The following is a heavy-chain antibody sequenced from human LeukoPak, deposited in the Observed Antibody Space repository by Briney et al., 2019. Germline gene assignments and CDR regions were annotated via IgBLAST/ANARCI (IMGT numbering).Heavy chain of an antibody. CDR3: VKDVGGSYAFDY. V-gene: IGHV3-64D*09. CDR1: GFTFSRYA. D-gene: IGHD1-26*01. J-gene: IGHJ4*02. CDR2: INDNGGRT. Sequence: GGSLRLSCSASGFTFSRYAMHWVRQAPGKGLEYVSGINDNGGRTHYGDSVKGRFSISRDNSKNTLHLQMSTLRAEDTALYYCVKDVGGSYAFDYWGQGILDTVAS.